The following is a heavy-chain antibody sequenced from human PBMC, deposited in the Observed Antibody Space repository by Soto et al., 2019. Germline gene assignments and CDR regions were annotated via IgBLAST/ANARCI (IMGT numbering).Heavy chain of an antibody. D-gene: IGHD3-10*01. Sequence: TLSLTCTVSGDSITSSSYYWGCIRQPPGKGLECIGNIYYDGNTYHNPSLKSRATISIDRSKSQFFLKVHSVTAADTAVYFCARDAHGDFDALDVWVQGTLVTVSS. V-gene: IGHV4-39*07. CDR3: ARDAHGDFDALDV. CDR1: GDSITSSSYY. CDR2: IYYDGNT. J-gene: IGHJ3*01.